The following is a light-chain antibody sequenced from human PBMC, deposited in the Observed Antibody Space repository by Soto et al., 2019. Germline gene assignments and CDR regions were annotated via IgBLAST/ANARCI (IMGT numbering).Light chain of an antibody. Sequence: QSVLTQPASVSGSPGQSITISCTGTSSDVGTYNYVSWYQQHPGKAPKLMIYEVSNRSSGVSNRFSGSKSGNTASLTISGLQAEDEADYYCSSYTSSTNYVVGAGTKLTVL. CDR1: SSDVGTYNY. V-gene: IGLV2-14*01. CDR2: EVS. J-gene: IGLJ1*01. CDR3: SSYTSSTNYV.